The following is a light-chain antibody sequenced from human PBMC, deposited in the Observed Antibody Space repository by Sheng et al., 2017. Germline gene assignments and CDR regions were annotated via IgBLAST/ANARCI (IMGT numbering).Light chain of an antibody. CDR3: QQRRTWPWT. CDR2: GAS. V-gene: IGKV3D-20*02. J-gene: IGKJ1*01. Sequence: EIVLTQSPGTLSLSPGERATLSCRASQSMSSSYLAWYQQKPGQAPRLLIYGASSRATGIPERFSGSGSGTDFTLTISSLEPEDFAVYYCQQRRTWPWTFGQGTKVEIK. CDR1: QSMSSSY.